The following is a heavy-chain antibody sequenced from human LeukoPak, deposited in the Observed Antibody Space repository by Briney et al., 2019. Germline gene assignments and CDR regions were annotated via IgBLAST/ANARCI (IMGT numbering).Heavy chain of an antibody. Sequence: PGGSLRLSCAGYGFTFGPYGMHWVRQAPGKGLVWVSRISIDGSTTSYADSVKGRFTISRDNTKNTLYLQMNSLRGDDTAVYYCVLAGRSGRVYWGPGTLVTVSS. J-gene: IGHJ4*02. V-gene: IGHV3-74*01. CDR2: ISIDGSTT. D-gene: IGHD2-2*01. CDR1: GFTFGPYG. CDR3: VLAGRSGRVY.